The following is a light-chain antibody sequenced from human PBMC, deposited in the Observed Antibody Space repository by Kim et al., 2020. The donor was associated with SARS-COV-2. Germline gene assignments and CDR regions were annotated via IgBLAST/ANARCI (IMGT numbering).Light chain of an antibody. V-gene: IGLV4-69*02. Sequence: QPVLTQSSSASASLGASVKLTCTLSSGHNNFAVAWHQQQLGKGPRFLMKVNGDGSHVKGDGIPDRFSGSSSGAERYLTISTIQSDDEADYYCHTWGTNVQGIFGGGTQLTVL. CDR2: VNGDGSH. CDR1: SGHNNFA. CDR3: HTWGTNVQGI. J-gene: IGLJ2*01.